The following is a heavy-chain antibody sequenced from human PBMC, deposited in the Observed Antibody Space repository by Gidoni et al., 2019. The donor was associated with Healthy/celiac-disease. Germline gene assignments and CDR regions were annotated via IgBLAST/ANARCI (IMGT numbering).Heavy chain of an antibody. J-gene: IGHJ4*02. CDR1: GFPFSSYA. CDR3: AKIHIVVVTADFDY. CDR2: ISGSGGST. D-gene: IGHD2-21*02. Sequence: EVQLVESGGGLVQHGGSLRLSCAASGFPFSSYAMSWVRQAPGKGLGWVSAISGSGGSTYYADSVKGRFTISRDNSKNTLYLQMNSLRAEDTAVYYCAKIHIVVVTADFDYWGQGTLVTVSS. V-gene: IGHV3-23*04.